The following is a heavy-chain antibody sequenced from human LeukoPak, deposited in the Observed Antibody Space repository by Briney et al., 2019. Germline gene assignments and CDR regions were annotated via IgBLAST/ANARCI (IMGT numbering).Heavy chain of an antibody. CDR2: IYYCGTT. Sequence: SETLSLTCTVSGGAISSSSYYWGWLRQPPGKGLEWIGSIYYCGTTHYTPSLRSRVTISVATSKNQFSLRLSSVTAADTAVYYCARRVSSWHFFDYWGQGTLVTVSS. V-gene: IGHV4-39*01. D-gene: IGHD6-13*01. J-gene: IGHJ4*02. CDR1: GGAISSSSYY. CDR3: ARRVSSWHFFDY.